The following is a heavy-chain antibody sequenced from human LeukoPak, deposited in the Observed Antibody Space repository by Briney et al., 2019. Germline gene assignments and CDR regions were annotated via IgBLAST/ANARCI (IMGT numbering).Heavy chain of an antibody. CDR2: ISGSGGST. V-gene: IGHV3-23*01. D-gene: IGHD3/OR15-3a*01. Sequence: GGSLRLSCAASGFTFSSYAMSWVRQAPGKGLEWVSGISGSGGSTYYADSVKGRFTISRDNSKNRLYLQMNSLRAEDTAVYYCAKWSNFWTGYLDYWGQGTLVTVSS. CDR3: AKWSNFWTGYLDY. CDR1: GFTFSSYA. J-gene: IGHJ4*02.